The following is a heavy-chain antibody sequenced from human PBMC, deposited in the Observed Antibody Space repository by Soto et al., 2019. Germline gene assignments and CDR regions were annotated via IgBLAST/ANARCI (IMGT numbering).Heavy chain of an antibody. Sequence: GGSLRLSCAASGFTFSSYWMHWVRQAPGKGLVWVSRINSDGSSTSYADSVKGRFTISRDNAKNTLYLQMNSLRAEDTAVYYCAVSFYDFWSGRGDFDYWGQGTLVTVSS. CDR3: AVSFYDFWSGRGDFDY. D-gene: IGHD3-3*01. CDR2: INSDGSST. CDR1: GFTFSSYW. J-gene: IGHJ4*02. V-gene: IGHV3-74*01.